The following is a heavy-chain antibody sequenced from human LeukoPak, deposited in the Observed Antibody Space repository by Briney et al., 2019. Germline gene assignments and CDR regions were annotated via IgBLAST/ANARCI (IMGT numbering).Heavy chain of an antibody. J-gene: IGHJ6*03. CDR1: GFIVSSNY. CDR3: ARSTRDGYNHYHYYYMDV. D-gene: IGHD5-24*01. V-gene: IGHV3-53*01. CDR2: IYSGGNT. Sequence: GGSLRLSCAASGFIVSSNYMNWVRQAPGKGLEWVSVIYSGGNTYYTDSVKGRFTISRDISNNTLYLHMNSMRPDDTAVYYCARSTRDGYNHYHYYYMDVWGKGTTVTVSS.